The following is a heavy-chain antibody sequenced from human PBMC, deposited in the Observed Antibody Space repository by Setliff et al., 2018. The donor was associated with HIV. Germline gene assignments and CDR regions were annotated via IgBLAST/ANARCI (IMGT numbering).Heavy chain of an antibody. CDR3: ARNPCSGGSCPDAFDI. Sequence: PSETLSLTCTVSGGSISGFYWSWIRRSAGKGLEWIGRIHTSGDSDFNPSLKSRVTMSVDTSKNQISLKVNSVTAAATALYFCARNPCSGGSCPDAFDIWGQGTMVTVSS. V-gene: IGHV4-4*07. CDR1: GGSISGFY. D-gene: IGHD2-15*01. J-gene: IGHJ3*02. CDR2: IHTSGDS.